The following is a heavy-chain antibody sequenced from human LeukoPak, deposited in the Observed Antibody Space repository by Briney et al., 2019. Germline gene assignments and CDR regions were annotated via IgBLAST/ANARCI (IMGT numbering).Heavy chain of an antibody. CDR1: GGSISSSSYY. Sequence: PSETLSLTCTVSGGSISSSSYYWGWIRQPPGKGLEWIGSIYYSGSTYYNPSLKSRVTISVDTSKNQFSLKLSSVTAADTAVYYCARATDYYGSGSYYGFVTTPYYFDYWGQGTLVTVSS. V-gene: IGHV4-39*01. CDR3: ARATDYYGSGSYYGFVTTPYYFDY. J-gene: IGHJ4*02. D-gene: IGHD3-10*01. CDR2: IYYSGST.